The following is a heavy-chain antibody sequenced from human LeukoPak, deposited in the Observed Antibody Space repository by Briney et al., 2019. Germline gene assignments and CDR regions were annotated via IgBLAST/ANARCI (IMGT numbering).Heavy chain of an antibody. CDR3: AKGIHCSGNSCYNY. CDR2: ISGSGGST. J-gene: IGHJ4*02. CDR1: GFTFSSDA. Sequence: PGGSLRLSCAASGFTFSSDAMSWVRQAPGKGLEWVSAISGSGGSTYYADSVKGRFTISRDNSKNTLYLQTNSLRAEDTAVYYCAKGIHCSGNSCYNYWGQGTLVTVSS. V-gene: IGHV3-23*01. D-gene: IGHD2-15*01.